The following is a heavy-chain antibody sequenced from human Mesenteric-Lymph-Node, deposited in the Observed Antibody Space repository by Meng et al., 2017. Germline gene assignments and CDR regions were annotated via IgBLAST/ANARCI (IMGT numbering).Heavy chain of an antibody. CDR3: ARKSGYRSGMDV. Sequence: SGLTLVIPTETLTLTCTVPGFSLSNARRGVSWIRQPPGKALEWLAHIFSNDEKSYSTSLKSRLTISKDTSKNQVVLTMTNMDPVDTATYYCARKSGYRSGMDVWGQGTTVTVSS. CDR1: GFSLSNARRG. J-gene: IGHJ6*02. D-gene: IGHD5-12*01. CDR2: IFSNDEK. V-gene: IGHV2-26*01.